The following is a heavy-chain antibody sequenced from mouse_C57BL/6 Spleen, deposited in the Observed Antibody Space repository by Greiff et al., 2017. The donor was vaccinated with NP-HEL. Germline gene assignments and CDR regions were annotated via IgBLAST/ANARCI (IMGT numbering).Heavy chain of an antibody. CDR2: INPNNGGT. D-gene: IGHD1-1*01. CDR3: ARVSTVVVSYYAMDY. J-gene: IGHJ4*01. Sequence: EVQLQQSGPELVKPGASVKMSCKASGYTFTDYNMHWVKQSHGKSLEWIGYINPNNGGTSYNQKFKGKATLTVNKSSSTAYMELRSLTSEDSAVYYCARVSTVVVSYYAMDYWGQGTSVTVSS. V-gene: IGHV1-22*01. CDR1: GYTFTDYN.